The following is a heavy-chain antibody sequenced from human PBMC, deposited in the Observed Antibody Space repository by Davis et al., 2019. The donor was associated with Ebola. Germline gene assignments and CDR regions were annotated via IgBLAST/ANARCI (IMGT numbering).Heavy chain of an antibody. CDR2: IYYSGST. Sequence: SETLSLTCAVYGGSFSGYYWSWIRQPPGKGLEWIGYIYYSGSTNYNPSLKSRVTISVDTSKNQFSLKLSSVTAADTAVYYCARGVYDSRDYRGGFYYFDYWGQGTLVTVSS. J-gene: IGHJ4*02. V-gene: IGHV4-59*01. D-gene: IGHD3-22*01. CDR3: ARGVYDSRDYRGGFYYFDY. CDR1: GGSFSGYY.